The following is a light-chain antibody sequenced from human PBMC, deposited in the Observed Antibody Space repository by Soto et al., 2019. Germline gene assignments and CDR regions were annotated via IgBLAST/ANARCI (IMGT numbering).Light chain of an antibody. CDR2: EVS. CDR3: SSYTTSSALV. J-gene: IGLJ2*01. Sequence: QSALTQPASVSGSPGQSITISCTGTSSDVGGYDYVSWYQQHPAKVPKLIIYEVSRRPSGVSHRFSGSKSGNTASLTISGLQTEEEADYYCSSYTTSSALVFGGGTKVTVL. CDR1: SSDVGGYDY. V-gene: IGLV2-14*01.